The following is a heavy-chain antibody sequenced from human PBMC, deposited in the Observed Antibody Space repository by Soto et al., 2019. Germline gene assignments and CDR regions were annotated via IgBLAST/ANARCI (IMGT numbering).Heavy chain of an antibody. CDR3: ARDPSLRFLEWLSDYYYYGMDV. V-gene: IGHV4-4*02. D-gene: IGHD3-3*01. J-gene: IGHJ6*02. Sequence: SETLSLTCAVSGGSIISSNWLILVRHPPGKVLEWIGEIYHSGSTNYNPSLKSRVTISVDKSKNQFSLKLSSVTAADTAVYYCARDPSLRFLEWLSDYYYYGMDVWGQGTTVTVSS. CDR2: IYHSGST. CDR1: GGSIISSNW.